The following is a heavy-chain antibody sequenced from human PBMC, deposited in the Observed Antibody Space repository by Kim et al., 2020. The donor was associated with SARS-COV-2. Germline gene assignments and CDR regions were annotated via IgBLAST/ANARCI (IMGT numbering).Heavy chain of an antibody. Sequence: GGSLRLSCAASGFTFSHYSMTWVRQAPGKGLEWISFINTGGSSVYYADSVKGRFTISRDNAKKSLYLQMISLRDDDTAVYYCARDNWNDVWGQGTTVTVSS. J-gene: IGHJ6*02. CDR2: INTGGSSV. CDR1: GFTFSHYS. CDR3: ARDNWNDV. D-gene: IGHD1-20*01. V-gene: IGHV3-48*02.